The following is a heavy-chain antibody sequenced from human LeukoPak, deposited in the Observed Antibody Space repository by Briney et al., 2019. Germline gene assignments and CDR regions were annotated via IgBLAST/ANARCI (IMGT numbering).Heavy chain of an antibody. Sequence: SETLSLTCTVSGGSISSYYWSWIRQPPGKGLEWIGYIYYSGSTNYNPSLKSRVTISVDTSKNQFSLKLSSVTAADTAVYYCARQGGYSSSWYIDPWGQGTLVTVSS. J-gene: IGHJ5*02. CDR3: ARQGGYSSSWYIDP. CDR2: IYYSGST. D-gene: IGHD6-13*01. CDR1: GGSISSYY. V-gene: IGHV4-59*08.